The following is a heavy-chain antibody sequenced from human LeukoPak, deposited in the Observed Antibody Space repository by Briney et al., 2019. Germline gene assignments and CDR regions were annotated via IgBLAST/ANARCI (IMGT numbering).Heavy chain of an antibody. CDR1: GFTFSSYS. CDR2: ISSQSTYI. CDR3: ARDPHLSGWSDY. V-gene: IGHV3-21*01. D-gene: IGHD6-19*01. J-gene: IGHJ4*02. Sequence: GGSLRLSCAASGFTFSSYSMSWVRQAPGKGLEWVSSISSQSTYIYSADSLKGRFAISRDNAKNSLYLQMDSLRAEDTAVYYCARDPHLSGWSDYWGQGTLVTVSS.